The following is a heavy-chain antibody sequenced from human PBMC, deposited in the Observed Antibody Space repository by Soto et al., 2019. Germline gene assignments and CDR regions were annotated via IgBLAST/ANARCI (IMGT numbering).Heavy chain of an antibody. D-gene: IGHD1-1*01. Sequence: QVHLVQSGAEVKKPGASVKVSCKGSGYTFTSYGITWVRQAPGQGLEWMGWISAHNGNTDYAQKLQGRVTVTRDTPTSTAYMALMSLRSDITAVYYCARGRYGDYSGQGALVTVSS. J-gene: IGHJ4*02. CDR2: ISAHNGNT. CDR3: ARGRYGDY. V-gene: IGHV1-18*01. CDR1: GYTFTSYG.